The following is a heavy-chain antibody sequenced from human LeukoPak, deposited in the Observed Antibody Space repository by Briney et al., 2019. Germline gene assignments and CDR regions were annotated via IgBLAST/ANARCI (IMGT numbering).Heavy chain of an antibody. V-gene: IGHV1-46*01. CDR1: GNTFTRNY. Sequence: GASVKVSCKASGNTFTRNYMHWVRQAPGQGLEWMGIINPSGDSSSYAQKFQGRVTLTRDTSTSTVYMELSGLRSEDTAVYYCARDGDASGRSWFDPWGQGTLVTVSS. D-gene: IGHD3-10*01. CDR3: ARDGDASGRSWFDP. J-gene: IGHJ5*02. CDR2: INPSGDSS.